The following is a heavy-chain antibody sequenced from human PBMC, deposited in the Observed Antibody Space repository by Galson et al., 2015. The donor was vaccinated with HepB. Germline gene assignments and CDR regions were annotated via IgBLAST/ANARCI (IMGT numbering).Heavy chain of an antibody. J-gene: IGHJ6*02. D-gene: IGHD4-17*01. CDR3: AKAGHYGRGWNYYYYGMDV. CDR2: TYYRSKWYN. V-gene: IGHV6-1*01. CDR1: GDSVSSNSAA. Sequence: CAISGDSVSSNSAAWNWIRQSPSRGLEWLGRTYYRSKWYNDYAVSVKSRIIINPDTSKNQFSLQLNSVTPEDTAVYYCAKAGHYGRGWNYYYYGMDVWGQGTTVTVSS.